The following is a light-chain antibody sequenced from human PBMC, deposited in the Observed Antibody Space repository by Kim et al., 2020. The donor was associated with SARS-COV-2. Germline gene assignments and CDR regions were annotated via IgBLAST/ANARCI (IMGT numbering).Light chain of an antibody. Sequence: QSALTQPRSVSGSPGQSVTISCIGSSRDVGGYHYVSWYQQYPGKAPKLMIFDVTKRPSGVPDRFSGSKSDNTASLTISGLQAKDEADYYCCSYAGSPPYVFGTGTKVTVL. CDR2: DVT. CDR1: SRDVGGYHY. J-gene: IGLJ1*01. V-gene: IGLV2-11*01. CDR3: CSYAGSPPYV.